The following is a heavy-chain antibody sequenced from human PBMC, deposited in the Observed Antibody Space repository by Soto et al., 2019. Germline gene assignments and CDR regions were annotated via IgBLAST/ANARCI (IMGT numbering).Heavy chain of an antibody. CDR1: GGSISSGGYY. J-gene: IGHJ5*02. V-gene: IGHV4-31*03. D-gene: IGHD3-22*01. CDR3: ARGRQEVITLFPWFDP. CDR2: IYYSGST. Sequence: SETLSLTCTVSGGSISSGGYYWSWIRQHPGKGLEWIGYIYYSGSTYYNPSLKSRVTISVDTSKNQFSLKLSSVTAADTAVYYCARGRQEVITLFPWFDPWGQGTLVTVSS.